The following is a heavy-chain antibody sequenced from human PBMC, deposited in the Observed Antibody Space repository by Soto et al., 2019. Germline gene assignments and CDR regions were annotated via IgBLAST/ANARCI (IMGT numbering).Heavy chain of an antibody. CDR1: GYTFTSYG. V-gene: IGHV1-18*01. J-gene: IGHJ5*02. Sequence: ASVKVSCKASGYTFTSYGISWVRQAPGQGLEWMGWISAYNGNTNYAQKLQGRVTMTTDTSTSTAYMELRSLRSDDTAVYYCARDSRLELLQYNWFDPWGQGTLVTVSS. CDR3: ARDSRLELLQYNWFDP. CDR2: ISAYNGNT. D-gene: IGHD1-7*01.